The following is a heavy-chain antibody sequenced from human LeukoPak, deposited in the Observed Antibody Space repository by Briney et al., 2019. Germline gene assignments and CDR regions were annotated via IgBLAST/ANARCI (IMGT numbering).Heavy chain of an antibody. V-gene: IGHV1-24*01. J-gene: IGHJ4*02. CDR2: FDPEDGET. Sequence: GASVKVSCKVSGYTLTELSMHWVRQAPGKGLEWMGGFDPEDGETIYAQKFQGRVTMTEDTSTDTAYMELSSLRSEDTAVYYCAAVRAVVWFGEMYFDYWGQGTLVTVSP. D-gene: IGHD3-10*01. CDR1: GYTLTELS. CDR3: AAVRAVVWFGEMYFDY.